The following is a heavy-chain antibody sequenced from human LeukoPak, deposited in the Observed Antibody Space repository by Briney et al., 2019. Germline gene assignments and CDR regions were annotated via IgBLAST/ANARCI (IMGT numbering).Heavy chain of an antibody. Sequence: GGSLRLSCAASGFTFSDYYMSWIRQAPGKGLEWVSYISSSGSTIYYADSVKGRFTISRDNAKNSLYLQMNSLRAEDTAVYYWGGGDPIFLRGGGGGMDYWGQGTLVTVSS. CDR3: GGGDPIFLRGGGGGMDY. D-gene: IGHD3-16*02. CDR1: GFTFSDYY. CDR2: ISSSGSTI. V-gene: IGHV3-11*01. J-gene: IGHJ4*02.